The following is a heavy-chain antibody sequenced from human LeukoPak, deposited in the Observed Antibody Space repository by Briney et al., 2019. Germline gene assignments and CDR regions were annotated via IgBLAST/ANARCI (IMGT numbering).Heavy chain of an antibody. CDR1: GYTFTSYG. V-gene: IGHV1-18*01. Sequence: ASVKVSCKASGYTFTSYGISWVRQAPGQGLEWTGWISAYNGNTNYAQKLQGRVTMTTDTSTSTAYMELRSLRSDDTAVYYCARDALAYCGGDCYSVYWGQGTLVTVSS. CDR3: ARDALAYCGGDCYSVY. D-gene: IGHD2-21*02. J-gene: IGHJ4*02. CDR2: ISAYNGNT.